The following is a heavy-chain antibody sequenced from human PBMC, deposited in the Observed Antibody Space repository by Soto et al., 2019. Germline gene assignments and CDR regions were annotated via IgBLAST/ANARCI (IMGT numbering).Heavy chain of an antibody. V-gene: IGHV4-31*03. Sequence: QVQLQESGPGLVKPSQTLSLTCTVSGGSISSGGYHWSWIRQHPGKGLEWIGYIYYSGSTYYNPSRKSRVTISVATSKNQFSLKLSSVTAADTAVYYCARGGLSKWFDPWGQGTLVTVSS. CDR3: ARGGLSKWFDP. J-gene: IGHJ5*02. CDR2: IYYSGST. CDR1: GGSISSGGYH. D-gene: IGHD3-16*01.